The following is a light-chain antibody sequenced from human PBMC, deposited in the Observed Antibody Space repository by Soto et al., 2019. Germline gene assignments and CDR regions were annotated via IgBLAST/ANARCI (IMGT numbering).Light chain of an antibody. CDR3: QERYTSPAVS. J-gene: IGKJ4*01. CDR2: GTS. CDR1: QSIDNY. Sequence: DIQMTQSPSSLSASVGDRVTITCRASQSIDNYLNWYQHKPGEAPKLLIYGTSTLQNGVPLRFSGSRSGTDFPLTISSLQAEDFENYSCQERYTSPAVSFGGGTKVDIK. V-gene: IGKV1-39*01.